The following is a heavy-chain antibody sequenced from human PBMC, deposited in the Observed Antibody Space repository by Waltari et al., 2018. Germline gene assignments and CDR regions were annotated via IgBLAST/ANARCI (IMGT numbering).Heavy chain of an antibody. Sequence: VQLLESGGGLVQPGGSLRLSCAASGFNFGGFGMNWVRQAPGKGLEWVSGLSGSGATTYYRDSVRGRFTVSRDNSRNTVYLQMNSLRAEDTAVYYCAKAFRGYSGSYFDNWGRGTLVAVSA. D-gene: IGHD5-12*01. CDR2: LSGSGATT. CDR1: GFNFGGFG. V-gene: IGHV3-23*02. CDR3: AKAFRGYSGSYFDN. J-gene: IGHJ4*02.